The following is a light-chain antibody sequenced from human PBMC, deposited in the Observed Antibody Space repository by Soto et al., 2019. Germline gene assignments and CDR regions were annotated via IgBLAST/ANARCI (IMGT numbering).Light chain of an antibody. V-gene: IGLV2-14*01. CDR2: EVS. CDR1: TSDVGGYKY. CDR3: SSYTSSSTHV. J-gene: IGLJ1*01. Sequence: QSALTQPASVSGSPGQSITISCTGTTSDVGGYKYVSWYQQHPGKAPKLIIREVSNRPSGVSNRFSGSKSGNTASLTISGLQAEDEADYYCSSYTSSSTHVFGTGTKVNVL.